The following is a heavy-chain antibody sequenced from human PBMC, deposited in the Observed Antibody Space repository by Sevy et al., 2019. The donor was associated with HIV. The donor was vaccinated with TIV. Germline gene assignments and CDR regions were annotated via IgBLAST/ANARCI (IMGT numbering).Heavy chain of an antibody. D-gene: IGHD2-2*01. V-gene: IGHV3-33*01. Sequence: GGSLRLSCAASGFTFSSYGMHWVRQAPGKGLEWVAVIWNDGSNQYYADSVEGRFTVSRDNSTNTLYLQMNSLRAEDSAVYYCARAPGYCTSTNGYDWFDPWGHGTLVTVSS. J-gene: IGHJ5*02. CDR1: GFTFSSYG. CDR2: IWNDGSNQ. CDR3: ARAPGYCTSTNGYDWFDP.